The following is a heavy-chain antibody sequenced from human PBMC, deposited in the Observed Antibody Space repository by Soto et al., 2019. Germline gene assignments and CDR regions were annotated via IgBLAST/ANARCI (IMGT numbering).Heavy chain of an antibody. J-gene: IGHJ6*02. CDR1: GFIFSSYW. Sequence: EVQLVESGGGLVQPGGSLRLSCAASGFIFSSYWMHWVRQAPGKGLVWVSRINSDGSSTSYADSVKGRFTISRDNAKNTLYLQMNSLRAEDTAVYYCARGYSSGWYARYYYGMDVWGQGTTVTVSS. D-gene: IGHD6-19*01. CDR2: INSDGSST. V-gene: IGHV3-74*01. CDR3: ARGYSSGWYARYYYGMDV.